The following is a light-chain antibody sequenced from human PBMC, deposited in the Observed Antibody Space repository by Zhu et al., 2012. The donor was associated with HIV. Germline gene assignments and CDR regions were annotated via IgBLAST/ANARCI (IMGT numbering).Light chain of an antibody. J-gene: IGKJ2*01. V-gene: IGKV3-20*01. Sequence: EIVLTQSPGTLSLSPGERATLSCRASQSISSSLAWYQQKPGQSPRLLIYDTSNRATGIPDRFSGSGSGTDFTLTVSRLEPEDFAIYYCQQYGSSPPYTFGLGDQAGDQ. CDR2: DTS. CDR3: QQYGSSPPYT. CDR1: QSISSS.